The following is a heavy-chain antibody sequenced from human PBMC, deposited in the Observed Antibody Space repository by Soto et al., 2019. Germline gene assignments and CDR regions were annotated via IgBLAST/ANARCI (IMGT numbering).Heavy chain of an antibody. J-gene: IGHJ3*02. Sequence: GGSLRLSCTASGFTFGDYAMSWFRQAPGKGLEWVGFIRSKAYGGTTEYAASVKGRFTISRDDSKSIAYLQMNSLKTEDTAVYYCTRYSGSYPLYFDAFEIWGQGTMVTVS. V-gene: IGHV3-49*03. CDR2: IRSKAYGGTT. D-gene: IGHD1-26*01. CDR1: GFTFGDYA. CDR3: TRYSGSYPLYFDAFEI.